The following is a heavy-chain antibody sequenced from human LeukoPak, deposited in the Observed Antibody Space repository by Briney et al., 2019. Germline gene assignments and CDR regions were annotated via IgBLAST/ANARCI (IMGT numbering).Heavy chain of an antibody. V-gene: IGHV3-7*01. CDR3: ARETYYDFWSGYPPYYYMDV. J-gene: IGHJ6*03. D-gene: IGHD3-3*01. CDR2: IKQDGSEK. CDR1: GFTFSSYW. Sequence: PGGSLRLSCAASGFTFSSYWMSWVRQAPGKGLEWVANIKQDGSEKYYVDSVKGRFTISRDNAKNSLYPQMNSLRAEDTAVYYCARETYYDFWSGYPPYYYMDVWGKGTTVTVSS.